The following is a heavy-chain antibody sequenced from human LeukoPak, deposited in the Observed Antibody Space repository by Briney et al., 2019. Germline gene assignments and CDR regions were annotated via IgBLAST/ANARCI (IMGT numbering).Heavy chain of an antibody. CDR2: ISSSGSTI. CDR1: GFTFSSYE. D-gene: IGHD5-24*01. J-gene: IGHJ2*01. Sequence: GGSLRLSCAASGFTFSSYEMNWVRQAPGKGLEWVSYISSSGSTIYYADSVKGRFTISRDNAKNSPYLQISSLRAEDTAMYYCAREERDGYNYYWYFDHWGRGTLVTVSS. CDR3: AREERDGYNYYWYFDH. V-gene: IGHV3-48*03.